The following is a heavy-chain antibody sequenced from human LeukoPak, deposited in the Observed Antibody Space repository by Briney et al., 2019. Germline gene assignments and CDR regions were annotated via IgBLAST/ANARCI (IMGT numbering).Heavy chain of an antibody. CDR1: GINFRGYW. J-gene: IGHJ4*02. CDR2: MKQDGSEK. V-gene: IGHV3-7*01. Sequence: GGSLRLSCAVSGINFRGYWMAWVRQAPGKGLEWVANMKQDGSEKYYVDSVKGRFTISRDNAKNSLYLQMNSLRAEDTAVYYCARDRFPSVTTLDYWGQGTLVTVSS. D-gene: IGHD4-17*01. CDR3: ARDRFPSVTTLDY.